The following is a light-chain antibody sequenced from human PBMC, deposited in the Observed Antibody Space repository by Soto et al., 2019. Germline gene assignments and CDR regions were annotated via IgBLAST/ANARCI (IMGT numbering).Light chain of an antibody. CDR2: GAS. CDR3: QQLNSAWYA. V-gene: IGKV1-9*01. CDR1: QGISTY. Sequence: GDRVTITCRASQGISTYLAWYLQRPGKAPKLLIYGASTLQSGVPSRFSGSGSGTEFTLTISSLQPEDFGTYYCQQLNSAWYAFGQGTKLEIK. J-gene: IGKJ2*01.